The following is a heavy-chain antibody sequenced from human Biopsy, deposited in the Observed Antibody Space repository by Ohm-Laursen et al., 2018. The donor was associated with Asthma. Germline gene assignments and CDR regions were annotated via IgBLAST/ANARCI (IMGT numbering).Heavy chain of an antibody. Sequence: SLRLSCAASGFSFDDCAMHWVRQAPGKGLEWVSSISWNSGNIDYADSVKGRSTISRDNAKNSLYLQMQSLRPEDTAFYYCAKSADYYDSTDYLDFWGRGTLVTVSS. CDR3: AKSADYYDSTDYLDF. V-gene: IGHV3-9*01. CDR2: ISWNSGNI. CDR1: GFSFDDCA. D-gene: IGHD3-22*01. J-gene: IGHJ4*01.